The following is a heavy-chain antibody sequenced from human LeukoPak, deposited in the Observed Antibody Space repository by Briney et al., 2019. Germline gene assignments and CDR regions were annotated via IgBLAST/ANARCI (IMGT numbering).Heavy chain of an antibody. CDR2: INHSGST. CDR1: GGSFSGYY. V-gene: IGHV4-34*01. CDR3: ASGGVWGSFI. Sequence: SETLSLTCAVYGGSFSGYYWSWIRQPPGKGLEWIGEINHSGSTNYNPSLKSRVTISVDTSKNQFSLKLSSVTAADPAVYYCASGGVWGSFIWGQGTLVTVSS. D-gene: IGHD3-16*01. J-gene: IGHJ4*02.